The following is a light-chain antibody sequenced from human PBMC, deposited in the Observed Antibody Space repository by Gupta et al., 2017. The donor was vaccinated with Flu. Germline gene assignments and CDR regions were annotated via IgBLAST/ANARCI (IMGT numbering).Light chain of an antibody. CDR2: DVN. CDR1: SSVVGAYAY. Sequence: GSPGQSVAMSCTGTSSVVGAYAYVSWYQQHPGQAPKLITYDVNKRPSVVPDRFTGSKSGNTASLTIPGLQPEDEADYHFNSSGAPTFFGGG. CDR3: NSSGAPTF. V-gene: IGLV2-11*01. J-gene: IGLJ2*01.